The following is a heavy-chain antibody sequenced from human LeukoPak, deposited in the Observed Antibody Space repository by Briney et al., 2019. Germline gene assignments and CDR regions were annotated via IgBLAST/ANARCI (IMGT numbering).Heavy chain of an antibody. Sequence: PSETLSLTCTVSGGSISSNYWSWIRQPAGKGLEWIGRIYTSGSTNYNPSLKSRVTMSVDTSKNQFSLKLSSVTAADTAVYYCASTYSSSWNSYGMDVWGQGTTVTASS. CDR2: IYTSGST. CDR1: GGSISSNY. J-gene: IGHJ6*02. CDR3: ASTYSSSWNSYGMDV. D-gene: IGHD6-13*01. V-gene: IGHV4-4*07.